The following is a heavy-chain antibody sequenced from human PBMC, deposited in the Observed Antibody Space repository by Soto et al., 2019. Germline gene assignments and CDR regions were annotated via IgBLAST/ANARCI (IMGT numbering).Heavy chain of an antibody. CDR1: GGSISSGGYH. V-gene: IGHV4-31*03. J-gene: IGHJ6*02. Sequence: ASETLSLTCTVSGGSISSGGYHWSWIRQHPGKGLEWIGYIYYSGSTYYNPSLKSRVTISVDTSKNQFSLKLSSVTAADTAVYYCARGSYYDFWSGSSPYYYYYGMDVWGQGTTVTVSS. CDR3: ARGSYYDFWSGSSPYYYYYGMDV. CDR2: IYYSGST. D-gene: IGHD3-3*01.